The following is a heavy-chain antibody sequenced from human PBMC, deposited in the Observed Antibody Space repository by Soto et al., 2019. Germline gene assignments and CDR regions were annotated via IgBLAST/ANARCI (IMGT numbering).Heavy chain of an antibody. D-gene: IGHD2-2*01. CDR2: MNPNRANT. J-gene: IGHJ3*01. CDR3: SRGYCSSTSCYFDV. Sequence: QVQLVQSGAEVKKPGASVKVSCKASGYTFNSYDINWVRQATGQGLEWMGWMNPNRANTGYAQKFQGRVTMTRNTSISTAYRELSSLRSEDTAIYYCSRGYCSSTSCYFDVWGQGTMVTVSS. CDR1: GYTFNSYD. V-gene: IGHV1-8*01.